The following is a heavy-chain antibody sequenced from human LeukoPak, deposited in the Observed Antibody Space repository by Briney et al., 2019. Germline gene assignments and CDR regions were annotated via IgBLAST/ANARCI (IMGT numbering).Heavy chain of an antibody. D-gene: IGHD5/OR15-5a*01. V-gene: IGHV4-4*02. J-gene: IGHJ3*01. CDR1: GGTFSSWKL. CDR3: AGPPYNSVGYIFDV. Sequence: AGTLSLTCSVSGGTFSSWKLRGLRRQPPRERVEWVGKIYHSGYTNYTPSFKSRVTISEDNSRNQFSLKLTSVTAADTAIYYCAGPPYNSVGYIFDVWGQGTMVSVSS. CDR2: IYHSGYT.